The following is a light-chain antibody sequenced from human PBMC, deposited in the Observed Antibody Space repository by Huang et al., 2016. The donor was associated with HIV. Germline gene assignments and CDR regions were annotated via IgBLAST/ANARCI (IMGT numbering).Light chain of an antibody. CDR3: QQRSNWPPIT. J-gene: IGKJ5*01. V-gene: IGKV3-11*01. CDR1: QSVSTY. Sequence: EIVLTQSPATLSLSPGERATLSCRANQSVSTYLAWYQHKPGQAPRLLIYDASNRATAIPARVSGSGSGTDFTLTISSLEPEDFAVYYCQQRSNWPPITFGQGTRLEIK. CDR2: DAS.